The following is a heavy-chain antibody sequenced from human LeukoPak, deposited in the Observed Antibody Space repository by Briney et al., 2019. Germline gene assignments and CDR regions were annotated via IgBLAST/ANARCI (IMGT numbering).Heavy chain of an antibody. CDR2: ISKRPNSYTT. CDR1: GFTFSDHF. CDR3: ARVSTTVAGSDYLDY. V-gene: IGHV3-72*01. D-gene: IGHD6-19*01. J-gene: IGHJ4*02. Sequence: GGSLRPSCAASGFTFSDHFMDWVRQAPGKGLERVGRISKRPNSYTTEYAASVQGRFAISRDDSKNSLYLQMNSLKTEDTAVYYCARVSTTVAGSDYLDYWGQGTQVTISS.